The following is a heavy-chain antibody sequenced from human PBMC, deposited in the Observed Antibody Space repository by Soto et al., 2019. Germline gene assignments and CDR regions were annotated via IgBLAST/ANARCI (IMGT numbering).Heavy chain of an antibody. D-gene: IGHD3-3*01. CDR2: ISGSGGST. CDR3: AKVSTAETYYDFWSGYYTDYGMDV. Sequence: GGSLRLSCAASGFTFSSYAMSWVRQAPGKGLEWVSAISGSGGSTYYADSVKGRLTISRDNSKNTLYLQMNSLRAEDTAVYYCAKVSTAETYYDFWSGYYTDYGMDVWGQGTTVTVSS. J-gene: IGHJ6*02. V-gene: IGHV3-23*01. CDR1: GFTFSSYA.